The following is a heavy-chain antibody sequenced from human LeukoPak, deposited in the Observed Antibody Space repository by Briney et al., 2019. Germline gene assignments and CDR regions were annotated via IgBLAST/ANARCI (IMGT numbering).Heavy chain of an antibody. V-gene: IGHV4-4*07. CDR3: ARGGEYGDYRHTQYFQH. CDR1: GGSISSYY. J-gene: IGHJ1*01. Sequence: SETLSLTCTVSGGSISSYYWSWIRQPAGKGLEWIGRIYTSGSTNYNPSLKSRVTMSVDTSKNQFSLKLSSVTAVDTAVYYCARGGEYGDYRHTQYFQHWGQGTLVTVSS. CDR2: IYTSGST. D-gene: IGHD4-17*01.